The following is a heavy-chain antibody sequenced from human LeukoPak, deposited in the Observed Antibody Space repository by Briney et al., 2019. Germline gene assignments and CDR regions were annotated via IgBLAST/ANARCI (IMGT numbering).Heavy chain of an antibody. CDR3: ARAPRYSSGPTPFVY. CDR1: VESFSGSY. J-gene: IGHJ4*02. V-gene: IGHV4-34*01. Sequence: PSETQSLTCALYVESFSGSYWRCIPRPPEGGLEWIGEINHSGSTNCNPSLKSRVTISVDTSKNQFSLKLSSVTGADTAVYYCARAPRYSSGPTPFVYWGQGSLVTVSS. D-gene: IGHD6-19*01. CDR2: INHSGST.